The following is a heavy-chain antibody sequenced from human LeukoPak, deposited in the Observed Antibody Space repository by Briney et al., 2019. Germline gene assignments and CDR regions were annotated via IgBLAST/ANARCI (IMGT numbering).Heavy chain of an antibody. J-gene: IGHJ4*02. V-gene: IGHV4-61*02. CDR1: GGSISSGSYY. D-gene: IGHD2-2*01. Sequence: SQTLSLTCTVSGGSISSGSYYWSWIRQPAGKGLGWIGRIYTSGSTNYNPSLKSRVTISVDTSKNQFSLKLSSVTAADTAVYYCARELLVPAAHQFDYWGQGTLVTVSS. CDR3: ARELLVPAAHQFDY. CDR2: IYTSGST.